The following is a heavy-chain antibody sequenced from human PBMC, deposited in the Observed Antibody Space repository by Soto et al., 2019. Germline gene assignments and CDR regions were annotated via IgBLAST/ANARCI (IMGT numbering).Heavy chain of an antibody. Sequence: EVQLLESGGGLVQPGGSLRLSCAASGFTFSTYAMSWVRQAPGKGLEWVSVISGSGASTYYADSVKGRFTISRDNSENTLCMQMNSLSAEDTAIYYCARPTVVVVASKPRWFDPWGRGTLVTVSS. D-gene: IGHD2-15*01. CDR3: ARPTVVVVASKPRWFDP. CDR2: ISGSGAST. CDR1: GFTFSTYA. V-gene: IGHV3-23*01. J-gene: IGHJ5*02.